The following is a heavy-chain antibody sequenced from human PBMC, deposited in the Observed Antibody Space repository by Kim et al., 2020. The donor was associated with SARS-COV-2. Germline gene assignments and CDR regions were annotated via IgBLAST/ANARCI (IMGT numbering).Heavy chain of an antibody. V-gene: IGHV3-23*01. J-gene: IGHJ4*02. D-gene: IGHD1-26*01. CDR2: IRGNGATT. CDR1: GFIFSNYA. CDR3: AKVGATNRLVFDY. Sequence: GGSLRLSCAASGFIFSNYAMTWVRQAPGKGLEWVSTIRGNGATTDYADSVKGRFTISRDNSKNTLSLQMNSLRAEDTAVYYCAKVGATNRLVFDYWGQGALVTVSS.